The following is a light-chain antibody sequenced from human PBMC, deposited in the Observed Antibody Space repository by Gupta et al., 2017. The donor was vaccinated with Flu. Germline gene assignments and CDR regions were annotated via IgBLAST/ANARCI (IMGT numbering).Light chain of an antibody. J-gene: IGKJ1*01. Sequence: DIQMTQSPSTLSASVGDRVTSTCRASKNISSWLAWYQQKPGKAPKLLIYKASSLESGVPSRFSGSGSGTEFTLTISSLHPDDFATYYCQQYNSYPWTFGQGTKVEIK. CDR3: QQYNSYPWT. CDR2: KAS. CDR1: KNISSW. V-gene: IGKV1-5*03.